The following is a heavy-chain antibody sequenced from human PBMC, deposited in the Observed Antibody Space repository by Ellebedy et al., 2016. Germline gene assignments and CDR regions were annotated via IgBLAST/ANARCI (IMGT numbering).Heavy chain of an antibody. J-gene: IGHJ4*02. D-gene: IGHD2-2*01. CDR3: ARGVVPAAKLGY. CDR1: GYTFTSYD. Sequence: ASVKVSXXASGYTFTSYDINWVRQAPGQGLEWMGWISAYNGNTNYAQKLQGRVTMTTDTSTSTAYMELRSLRSDDTAVYYCARGVVPAAKLGYWGQGTLVTVSS. V-gene: IGHV1-18*01. CDR2: ISAYNGNT.